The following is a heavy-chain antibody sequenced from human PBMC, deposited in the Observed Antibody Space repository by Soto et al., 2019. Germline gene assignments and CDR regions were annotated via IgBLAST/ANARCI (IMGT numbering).Heavy chain of an antibody. J-gene: IGHJ6*02. CDR3: ARHVSAAGYYYGMDV. Sequence: QVQLVQSGAEVKKPGSSVKVSCKASGGTFSSYAISWVRQAPGQGLEWMGGIIPIFGTANYAQKFQVRVTXTXXXSXXTAYMELSSLRSDDTAVYYCARHVSAAGYYYGMDVWGQGTTVTVSS. V-gene: IGHV1-69*05. CDR2: IIPIFGTA. CDR1: GGTFSSYA. D-gene: IGHD2-2*01.